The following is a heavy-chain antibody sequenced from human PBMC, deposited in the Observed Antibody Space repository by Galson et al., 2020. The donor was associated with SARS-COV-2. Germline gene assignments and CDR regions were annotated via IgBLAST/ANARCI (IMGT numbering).Heavy chain of an antibody. CDR2: ISAYNGNT. D-gene: IGHD4-17*01. CDR1: GYTFTSYG. Sequence: ASVKVSCKASGYTFTSYGISWVRQAPGQGLEWMGWISAYNGNTNYAQKFQGRVTMTRDTSISTAYMELSRLRSDDTAVYYCARETTVTNGDYDFYMDVWGKGTTVTVSS. V-gene: IGHV1-18*01. J-gene: IGHJ6*03. CDR3: ARETTVTNGDYDFYMDV.